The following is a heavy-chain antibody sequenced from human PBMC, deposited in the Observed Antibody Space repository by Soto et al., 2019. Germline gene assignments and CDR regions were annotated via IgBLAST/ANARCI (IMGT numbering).Heavy chain of an antibody. CDR1: GGSIISRDDY. CDR3: ARIHTLALWFDP. V-gene: IGHV4-39*01. CDR2: NYYSGNN. D-gene: IGHD1-1*01. Sequence: QLQLQESGPGLVKPSETLSLSCTVSGGSIISRDDYWGWIRQPTGKGLEWIGNNYYSGNNYYNPSLRSRVTRSVDTSKNKFSLKLTSVTAADTAVYYCARIHTLALWFDPWGQGTLVVVSS. J-gene: IGHJ5*02.